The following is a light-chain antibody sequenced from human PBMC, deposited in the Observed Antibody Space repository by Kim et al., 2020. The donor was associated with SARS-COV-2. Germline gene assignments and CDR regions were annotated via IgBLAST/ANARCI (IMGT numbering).Light chain of an antibody. CDR1: QSLVHSDGNTY. CDR3: MQGTHWPPT. V-gene: IGKV2-30*02. CDR2: KVS. Sequence: DVVMTQSPLSLPVTLGQPASISCRSSQSLVHSDGNTYLNWFQQRPGQSPRRLIYKVSNRDSGVPDRVSGSGSGTDFTLKISRVEAEDVGVYFCMQGTHWPPTFGQGTKVDIK. J-gene: IGKJ1*01.